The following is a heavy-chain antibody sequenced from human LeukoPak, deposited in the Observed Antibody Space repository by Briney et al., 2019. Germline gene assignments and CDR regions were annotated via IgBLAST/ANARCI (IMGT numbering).Heavy chain of an antibody. D-gene: IGHD6-13*01. J-gene: IGHJ4*02. CDR1: GYTFTSYG. CDR2: ISAYNGNT. V-gene: IGHV1-18*01. CDR3: ARVPRPGIAAAGADY. Sequence: ASVKVSCKASGYTFTSYGISWVRQAPGQGLEWMGWISAYNGNTNYAQKLQGRVTMTTDTSTSTAYMELRSLRSDDTAVYYCARVPRPGIAAAGADYWGQGTPVTVSS.